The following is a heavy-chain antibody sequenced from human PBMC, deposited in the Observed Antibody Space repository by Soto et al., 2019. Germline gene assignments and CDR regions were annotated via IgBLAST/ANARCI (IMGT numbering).Heavy chain of an antibody. Sequence: QVQLVQSGPEVKKPGASVKVSCQASGYTFSNYGISWVRQAPGQGLEWMGWIGPYNGNTDYAQNFQGRVTMTRDTSTSKAYMELRSLRSDDTALYYCARCYCSIGSCYTCWHFDLWGRGALLTVSS. CDR1: GYTFSNYG. CDR3: ARCYCSIGSCYTCWHFDL. CDR2: IGPYNGNT. D-gene: IGHD2-15*01. J-gene: IGHJ2*01. V-gene: IGHV1-18*01.